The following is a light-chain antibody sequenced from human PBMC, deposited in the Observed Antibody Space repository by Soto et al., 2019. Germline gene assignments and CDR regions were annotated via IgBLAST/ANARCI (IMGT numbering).Light chain of an antibody. CDR1: SSNIGNNY. Sequence: QSVLTQPPSVSEAPGQKVTISCSGSSSNIGNNYVSWYQQLPGTAPKLLIYDNNNRPSGIPDRFSGSKSGTSATLGITGLQTGDEAHYYCATWDSSLSAVVFGGGTKLTVL. CDR2: DNN. J-gene: IGLJ2*01. V-gene: IGLV1-51*01. CDR3: ATWDSSLSAVV.